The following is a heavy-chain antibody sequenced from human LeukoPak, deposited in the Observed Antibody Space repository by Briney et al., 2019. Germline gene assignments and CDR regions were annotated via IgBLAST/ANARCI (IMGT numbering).Heavy chain of an antibody. CDR3: AREDIPGLNI. D-gene: IGHD5-12*01. J-gene: IGHJ3*02. CDR2: IYTSGST. CDR1: GGSISSGSYY. V-gene: IGHV4-61*02. Sequence: ASETLSLTCTVSGGSISSGSYYWSWIRQPAGKGLEWIGRIYTSGSTNYNPSLKSRVTISVDTSKNQFSLKLSSVTAADTAVYYCAREDIPGLNIWGQGTMVTVSS.